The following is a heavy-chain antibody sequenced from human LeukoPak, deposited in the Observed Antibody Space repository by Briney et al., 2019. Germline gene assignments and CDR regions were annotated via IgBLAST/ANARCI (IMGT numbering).Heavy chain of an antibody. V-gene: IGHV1-46*01. CDR3: ARVALPNYYDSSGRFYY. CDR2: INPSGGST. D-gene: IGHD3-22*01. J-gene: IGHJ4*02. Sequence: ASVKVSFKASGYTFTSYYMHWVRQAPGQGLEWMGMINPSGGSTSYAQKFQGRVTMTRDTSTSTVYMELSSLRSEDTAMYYCARVALPNYYDSSGRFYYWGEGTLVTVSS. CDR1: GYTFTSYY.